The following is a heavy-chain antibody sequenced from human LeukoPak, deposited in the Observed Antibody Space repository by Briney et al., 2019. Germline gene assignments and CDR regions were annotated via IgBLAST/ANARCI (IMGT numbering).Heavy chain of an antibody. Sequence: PGGSRRLSCAASGFTFSSYAMTWVRQAPGKGLEWVSAFSATDGSAQYAESVKGRFTISRDNSKNRLYLQMNSLRAEDTAVYYCAKARIAAAGTGAFDVWGQGTMVTVSS. J-gene: IGHJ3*01. CDR3: AKARIAAAGTGAFDV. CDR1: GFTFSSYA. D-gene: IGHD6-13*01. CDR2: FSATDGSA. V-gene: IGHV3-23*01.